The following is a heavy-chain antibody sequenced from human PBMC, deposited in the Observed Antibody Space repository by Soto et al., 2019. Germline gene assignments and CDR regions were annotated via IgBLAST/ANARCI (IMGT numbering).Heavy chain of an antibody. D-gene: IGHD4-17*01. V-gene: IGHV3-7*01. CDR3: ARVASDYGDSYFDY. Sequence: GGSLRLSCAASGFTFSSYWMSWVRQAPGKGLEWVANIKQDGSEKYYVDSVKGRFTISRDNAKNSLYLQMNSLRAEDTAVYYCARVASDYGDSYFDYWGQGTLVTVSS. J-gene: IGHJ4*02. CDR1: GFTFSSYW. CDR2: IKQDGSEK.